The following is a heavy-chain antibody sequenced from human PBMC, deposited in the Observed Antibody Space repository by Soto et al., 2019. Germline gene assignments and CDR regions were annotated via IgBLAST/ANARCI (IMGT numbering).Heavy chain of an antibody. V-gene: IGHV2-26*01. CDR2: IFSNDEK. CDR3: ARMVIAVAGTTHFDY. CDR1: GFSLSNARMG. Sequence: SGPTLVNPTETLTLTCTVSGFSLSNARMGVSWIRQPPGKALEWLAHIFSNDEKSYSTSQESRLTISKDTSKSQVVLTMTNMDPVDTATYYCARMVIAVAGTTHFDYWGQGTLVTVSS. D-gene: IGHD6-19*01. J-gene: IGHJ4*02.